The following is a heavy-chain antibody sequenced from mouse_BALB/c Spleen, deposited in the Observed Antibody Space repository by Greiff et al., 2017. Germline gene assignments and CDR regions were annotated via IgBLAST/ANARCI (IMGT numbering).Heavy chain of an antibody. V-gene: IGHV2-6-7*01. CDR3: ARARAAIDWVFAY. J-gene: IGHJ3*01. D-gene: IGHD4-1*01. Sequence: QVQLKESGPGLVAPSQSLSITCTVSGFSLTGYGVNWVRQPPGKGLEWLGMIWGDGSTDYNSALKSRLSISKDNSKSQVFLKMNSLQTDDTARYYCARARAAIDWVFAYWGQGTLVTVSA. CDR2: IWGDGST. CDR1: GFSLTGYG.